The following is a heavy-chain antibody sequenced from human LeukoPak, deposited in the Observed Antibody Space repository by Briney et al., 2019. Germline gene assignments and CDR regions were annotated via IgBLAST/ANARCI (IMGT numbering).Heavy chain of an antibody. CDR1: GDCFSTNSVA. V-gene: IGHV6-1*01. D-gene: IGHD6-19*01. CDR2: TYYRSKFYN. Sequence: SQTLSLTCAISGDCFSTNSVAWNWIRQSPSRGLEWLGRTYYRSKFYNDYAVSVKGRITINPDTSKNQFSLQLSSVTPEDTAVYYCARGRNSGFDYWGQGTLVTVSS. J-gene: IGHJ4*02. CDR3: ARGRNSGFDY.